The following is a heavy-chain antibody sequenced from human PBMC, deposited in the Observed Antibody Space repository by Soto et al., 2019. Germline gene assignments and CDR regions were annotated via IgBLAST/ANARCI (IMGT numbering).Heavy chain of an antibody. CDR1: GYTFTDYV. Sequence: GASVKVSCKASGYTFTDYVLHWVRQAPGQRLEWMGWMNAGVGNTLYSQKFQGRITITRDTSASTAYMELNSLKSEDTAIYYCARDTGYTFGSLNYWGPGTLVTVSS. CDR2: MNAGVGNT. D-gene: IGHD5-18*01. V-gene: IGHV1-3*01. CDR3: ARDTGYTFGSLNY. J-gene: IGHJ4*02.